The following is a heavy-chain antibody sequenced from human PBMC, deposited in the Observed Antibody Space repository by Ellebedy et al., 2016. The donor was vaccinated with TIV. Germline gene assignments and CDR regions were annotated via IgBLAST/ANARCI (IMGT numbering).Heavy chain of an antibody. V-gene: IGHV2-5*02. Sequence: SGPTLVXPTQTLMLTCTFSGFSLSTSGVGVGWIRQPPGKALEWLALIYWDDDKRYSPSLKSGLTITKDTSKNQVVLTMTNMDPVDTATYYCAHKGRYYYYMDVWGKGTTVTVSS. J-gene: IGHJ6*03. CDR3: AHKGRYYYYMDV. D-gene: IGHD1-26*01. CDR1: GFSLSTSGVG. CDR2: IYWDDDK.